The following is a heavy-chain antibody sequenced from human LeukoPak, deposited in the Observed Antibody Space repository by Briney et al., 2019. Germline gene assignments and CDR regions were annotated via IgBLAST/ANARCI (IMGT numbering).Heavy chain of an antibody. CDR3: ARDRSSSGWYAPDAFDI. CDR1: GFTFDDYG. Sequence: PGGSLRLSCAASGFTFDDYGMSWVRQAPGKGLEWVFGINWNGGSTGYADSVKGRFTISRDNAKNSLYLQMNSLRAEDTALYYCARDRSSSGWYAPDAFDIWGQGTMVTVSS. J-gene: IGHJ3*02. CDR2: INWNGGST. D-gene: IGHD6-19*01. V-gene: IGHV3-20*04.